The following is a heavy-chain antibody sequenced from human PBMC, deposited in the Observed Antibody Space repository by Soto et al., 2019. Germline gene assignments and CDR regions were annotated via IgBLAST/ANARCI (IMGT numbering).Heavy chain of an antibody. V-gene: IGHV3-23*01. Sequence: PGGSLRLSCAASGFTFSSYAMSWVRQAPGKGLEWVSAISGSGGSTYYADSVKGRFTISRDNSKNTLYLQMNSLRAEDTAVYYCAKDPDDSSGYYQYYFDYWGQGTLVTVSS. CDR2: ISGSGGST. CDR1: GFTFSSYA. J-gene: IGHJ4*02. D-gene: IGHD3-22*01. CDR3: AKDPDDSSGYYQYYFDY.